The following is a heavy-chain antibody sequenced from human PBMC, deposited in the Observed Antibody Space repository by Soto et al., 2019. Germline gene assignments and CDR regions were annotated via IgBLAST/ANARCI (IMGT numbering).Heavy chain of an antibody. Sequence: QVQLVQSGAEVKKHGASVKVSCKASGYTFTSYAISWVREAPGQGLEWMGWISAYNGNTNYAQKLQGRVTMTTDTSTSTAYMELRSLRSDDTAVYYCARSSGSSWMFYWFDPWGQGTLVTVSS. D-gene: IGHD6-13*01. J-gene: IGHJ5*02. V-gene: IGHV1-18*01. CDR1: GYTFTSYA. CDR2: ISAYNGNT. CDR3: ARSSGSSWMFYWFDP.